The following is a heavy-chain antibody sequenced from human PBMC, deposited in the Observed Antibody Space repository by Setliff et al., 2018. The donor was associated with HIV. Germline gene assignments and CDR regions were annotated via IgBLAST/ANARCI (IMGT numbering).Heavy chain of an antibody. CDR1: GFSLTTSGMC. V-gene: IGHV2-70*11. CDR3: AQLLLPLGAYNYET. CDR2: IDWDDDK. J-gene: IGHJ5*02. D-gene: IGHD1-1*01. Sequence: VSGPTLVNPTQTLTLTCTFSGFSLTTSGMCVTWIRQPPGRALEWLARIDWDDDKYYSTSLKTRLTISRDTSKNQVVLTMTNVDPVDTATYYCAQLLLPLGAYNYETWGQGMLVTVSS.